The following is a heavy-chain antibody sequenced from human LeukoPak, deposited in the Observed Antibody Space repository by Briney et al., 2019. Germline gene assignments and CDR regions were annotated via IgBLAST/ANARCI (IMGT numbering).Heavy chain of an antibody. V-gene: IGHV1-18*01. J-gene: IGHJ4*02. Sequence: ASVKVSCKVSGYTFTSYGISWVRQAPGQGLEWMGWISAYNGNTNYAQKLQGRVTMTTDTSTSTAYMELRSLRSDDTAVYYCARDADYYDSSGYYGYWGQGTLVAVSS. CDR2: ISAYNGNT. CDR3: ARDADYYDSSGYYGY. D-gene: IGHD3-22*01. CDR1: GYTFTSYG.